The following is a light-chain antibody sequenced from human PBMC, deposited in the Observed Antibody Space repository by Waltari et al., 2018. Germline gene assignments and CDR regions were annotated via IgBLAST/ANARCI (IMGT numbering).Light chain of an antibody. V-gene: IGLV4-69*01. CDR3: QTWGPGFRV. J-gene: IGLJ2*01. CDR1: SGHSTYA. Sequence: QLVLTQSPSASASLGASVKLTCTLSSGHSTYAIAWHQPQPEKGPRYLMKVNIDGSHIKGDGIPDRFSGSSSGAERYVTISSLQSEDEADYYCQTWGPGFRVFGGGTKVTVL. CDR2: VNIDGSH.